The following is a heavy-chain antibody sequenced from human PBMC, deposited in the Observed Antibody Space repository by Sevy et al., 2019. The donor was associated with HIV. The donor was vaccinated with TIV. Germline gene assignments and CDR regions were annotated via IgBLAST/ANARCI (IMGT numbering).Heavy chain of an antibody. J-gene: IGHJ4*02. V-gene: IGHV3-48*01. Sequence: GGSLRLSCAASGFTFSSYNMNWVRQAPGKGLEWLSYIGSTSSTIYYADSVKGRFTISRDNAKNSLYLQMNSLTAEDRAVYYCAREGIAVPGDYWGQGTLVTVSS. CDR3: AREGIAVPGDY. CDR2: IGSTSSTI. D-gene: IGHD6-19*01. CDR1: GFTFSSYN.